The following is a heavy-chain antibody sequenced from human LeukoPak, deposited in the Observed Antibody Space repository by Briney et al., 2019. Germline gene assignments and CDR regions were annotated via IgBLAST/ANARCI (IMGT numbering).Heavy chain of an antibody. V-gene: IGHV1-2*02. D-gene: IGHD5-24*01. J-gene: IGHJ4*02. CDR1: GYTFTGYY. CDR2: INPNSGDT. CDR3: ASGDDGYNLDY. Sequence: GASVKVSCKASGYTFTGYYMHWVRQAPGQGLEWMGWINPNSGDTNYAQKFQGRVTMTRDTSISTAYMELSRLRSDDTAVYYCASGDDGYNLDYWGQGTLVTVSS.